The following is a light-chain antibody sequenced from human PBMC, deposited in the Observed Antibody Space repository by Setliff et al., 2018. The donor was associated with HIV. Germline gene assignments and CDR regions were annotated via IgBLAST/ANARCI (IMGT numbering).Light chain of an antibody. CDR1: SSDVGAYNY. J-gene: IGLJ1*01. Sequence: QSVLTQPPSASGSPGQSVTISCTGTSSDVGAYNYVSWYQKHPGKAPKLMIFDVSKRPSGVPDRFSGSKSGNTASLTVSGLQAEDEADYYCQSYDSSLSGYVFGTGTKVTVL. CDR2: DVS. CDR3: QSYDSSLSGYV. V-gene: IGLV2-8*01.